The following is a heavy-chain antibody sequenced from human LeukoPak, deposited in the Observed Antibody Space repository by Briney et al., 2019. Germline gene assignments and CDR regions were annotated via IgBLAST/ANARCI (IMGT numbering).Heavy chain of an antibody. J-gene: IGHJ4*02. D-gene: IGHD6-6*01. CDR3: ARSTARLTYFDY. Sequence: SETLSLTCTVSGGSISSSSYYWGWIRQPPGKGLEWIGSIYYSGSTYYNPSPKSRVTISVDTSKNQFSLKLSSVTAADTAVYYCARSTARLTYFDYWGQGTLVTVSS. CDR1: GGSISSSSYY. V-gene: IGHV4-39*01. CDR2: IYYSGST.